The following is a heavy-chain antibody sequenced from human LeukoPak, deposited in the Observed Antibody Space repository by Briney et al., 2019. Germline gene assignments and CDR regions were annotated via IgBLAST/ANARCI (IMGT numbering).Heavy chain of an antibody. V-gene: IGHV4-34*01. Sequence: SETLSLTCAVYVGSFSGYYWSWIRQPPGKGLEWIGEINHSGSTNYNSSLKSRVTISVDTTKNQFSLKLSSVTAADTAVYYCARDYYGSGSHCCHMDVWGKGTTITVS. CDR2: INHSGST. J-gene: IGHJ6*03. D-gene: IGHD3-10*01. CDR3: ARDYYGSGSHCCHMDV. CDR1: VGSFSGYY.